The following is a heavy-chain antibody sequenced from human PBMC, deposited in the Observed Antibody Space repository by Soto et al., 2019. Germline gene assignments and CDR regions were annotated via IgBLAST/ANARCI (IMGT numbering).Heavy chain of an antibody. CDR2: ITGSGDST. J-gene: IGHJ4*02. CDR3: EKGSIFDY. Sequence: EVQLLESGGGLVQPGGSLRLSCTASGITFSSYVITLVRQAPGKGLEWVSAITGSGDSTYYSDSVKGRFTVSRDNSKNTLYLQMNSLRDEDTAVYYCEKGSIFDYWGQGTLVTVS. CDR1: GITFSSYV. V-gene: IGHV3-23*01.